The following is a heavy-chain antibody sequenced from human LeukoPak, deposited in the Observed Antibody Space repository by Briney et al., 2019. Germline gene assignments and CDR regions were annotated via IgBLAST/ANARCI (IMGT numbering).Heavy chain of an antibody. V-gene: IGHV1-58*02. CDR3: AAVGRDGYNLDY. CDR2: IVVGSGNT. Sequence: ASVKVSCKASGFTFTSSAMQRVRQARGQRLEWIGWIVVGSGNTNYAQKFQERVTITRDMSTSTAYMELSSLRSEDTAVYYCAAVGRDGYNLDYWGQGTLVTVSS. D-gene: IGHD5-24*01. CDR1: GFTFTSSA. J-gene: IGHJ4*02.